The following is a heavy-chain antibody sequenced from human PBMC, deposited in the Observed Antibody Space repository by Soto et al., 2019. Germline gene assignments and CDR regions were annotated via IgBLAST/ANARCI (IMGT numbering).Heavy chain of an antibody. CDR2: ISYDGSNK. Sequence: ESGGGVVQPGRSLRLSCAASGFTFSSYGMHWVRQAPGKGLEWVAVISYDGSNKYYADSVKGRFTISRDNSKNTLYLQMNSLRAEDTAVYYCAKGSGPGTFDYWGQATLVTVSS. CDR3: AKGSGPGTFDY. D-gene: IGHD7-27*01. V-gene: IGHV3-30*18. J-gene: IGHJ4*02. CDR1: GFTFSSYG.